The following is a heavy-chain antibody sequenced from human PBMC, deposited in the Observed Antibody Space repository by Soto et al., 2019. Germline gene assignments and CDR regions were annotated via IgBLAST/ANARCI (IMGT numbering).Heavy chain of an antibody. J-gene: IGHJ4*02. Sequence: SETLSLTCTVSGGSISSYYWSWIRQPPGKGLEWIGYIYYSGSTNYNPSLKSRVTISVDTSKNQFSLKLSSVTAADTAVYYCAVGDDFFDCWGQGTLVTVSS. CDR3: AVGDDFFDC. V-gene: IGHV4-59*08. CDR1: GGSISSYY. D-gene: IGHD4-17*01. CDR2: IYYSGST.